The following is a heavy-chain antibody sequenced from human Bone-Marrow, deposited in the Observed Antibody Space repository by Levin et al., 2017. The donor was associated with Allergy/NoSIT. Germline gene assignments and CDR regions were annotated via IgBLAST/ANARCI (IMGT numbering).Heavy chain of an antibody. CDR2: ISSTSCYI. D-gene: IGHD4-17*01. CDR1: GFTFSVHS. J-gene: IGHJ4*02. Sequence: GGSLRLSCAASGFTFSVHSMNWVRQAPGKGLEWVSSISSTSCYIYYADSVKGRFTISRDNARNSLYLQMNSLRAEDTAVYYCAGGSSTTVYYFDHWGQGTLLTVSS. V-gene: IGHV3-21*01. CDR3: AGGSSTTVYYFDH.